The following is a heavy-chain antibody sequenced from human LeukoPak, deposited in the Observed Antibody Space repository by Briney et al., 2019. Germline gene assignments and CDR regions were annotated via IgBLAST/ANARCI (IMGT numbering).Heavy chain of an antibody. CDR3: AKDDYDFWSGTGPFDY. D-gene: IGHD3-3*01. CDR2: ISGSGGST. CDR1: GFTFSSYA. J-gene: IGHJ4*02. V-gene: IGHV3-23*01. Sequence: GGSLRLSCAASGFTFSSYAMSWVRQAPGKGLEWVSAISGSGGSTYYADSVKGRFTISRDNSKNTLYLQMNSLRAEDTAVYYCAKDDYDFWSGTGPFDYWGQGTLVTVSS.